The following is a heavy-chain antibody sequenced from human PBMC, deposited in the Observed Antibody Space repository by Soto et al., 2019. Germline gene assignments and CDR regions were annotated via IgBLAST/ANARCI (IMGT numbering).Heavy chain of an antibody. Sequence: ASVKVSCKASGYTFTSHRISWVRQAPGQALEWMGWISAYNGNTNYAQKLQGRVTMTTDTSTSTAYMELRSLSSADTAVYFCARDFPHFDSWGQGSLLTASS. J-gene: IGHJ4*02. V-gene: IGHV1-18*04. CDR2: ISAYNGNT. CDR3: ARDFPHFDS. CDR1: GYTFTSHR.